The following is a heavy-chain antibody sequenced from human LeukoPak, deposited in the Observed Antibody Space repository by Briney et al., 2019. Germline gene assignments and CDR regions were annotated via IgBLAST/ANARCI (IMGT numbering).Heavy chain of an antibody. Sequence: GGSLRLSCAASGFTVSSNYMTWIRQAPGERLEWVSIVYSGGDTYYADSVKGRFTMSRDNSKNMLYLQMNSLRAEDTAVYYCAELGITMIGGVWGKGTTVTISS. CDR1: GFTVSSNY. CDR3: AELGITMIGGV. D-gene: IGHD3-10*02. J-gene: IGHJ6*04. V-gene: IGHV3-53*01. CDR2: VYSGGDT.